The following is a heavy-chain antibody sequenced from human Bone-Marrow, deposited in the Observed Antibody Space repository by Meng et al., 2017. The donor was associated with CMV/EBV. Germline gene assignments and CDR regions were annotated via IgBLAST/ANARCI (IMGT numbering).Heavy chain of an antibody. CDR2: ITGSGGAT. CDR3: SSFGLIVVVTSLEVRN. V-gene: IGHV3-23*01. J-gene: IGHJ4*01. Sequence: GGSLRLFCGVSGFTFSDYPMSWVRQAPGKGLEWVSGITGSGGATYYADYVKGRFTMSRDNSKNTLYLQMNSLRAEDTAVFYCSSFGLIVVVTSLEVRNWGQGTMVTVSS. CDR1: GFTFSDYP. D-gene: IGHD2-21*02.